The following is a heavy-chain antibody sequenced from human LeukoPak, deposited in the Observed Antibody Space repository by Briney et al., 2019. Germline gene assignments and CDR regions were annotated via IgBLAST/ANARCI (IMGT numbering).Heavy chain of an antibody. CDR3: ARQGYSGYELPFGY. CDR2: IYPGDSDT. J-gene: IGHJ4*02. Sequence: GESLKISCMGSGYSFTNYYVAWVRQMPGKGLEWMGLIYPGDSDTRYSPSFQGQVTISADKSISTTYLRWNSLKASDTAVYYCARQGYSGYELPFGYWGQGTLVTVSS. CDR1: GYSFTNYY. V-gene: IGHV5-51*01. D-gene: IGHD5-12*01.